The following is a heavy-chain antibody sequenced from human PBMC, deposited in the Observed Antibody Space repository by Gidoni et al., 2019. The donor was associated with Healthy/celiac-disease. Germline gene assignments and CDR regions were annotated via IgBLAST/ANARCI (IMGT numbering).Heavy chain of an antibody. CDR1: GFTFSSYS. D-gene: IGHD6-6*01. Sequence: EVQLVESGGGLVKPGGSLRLSCAASGFTFSSYSMNWVRQAPGKGLEWVSSISSSSSYIYYAAPVKGRFTISRDNANNSLYLQLNSLRAEDTAVYYCARGEGVGQLVLRYWGQGTLVTVSS. V-gene: IGHV3-21*01. CDR3: ARGEGVGQLVLRY. J-gene: IGHJ4*02. CDR2: ISSSSSYI.